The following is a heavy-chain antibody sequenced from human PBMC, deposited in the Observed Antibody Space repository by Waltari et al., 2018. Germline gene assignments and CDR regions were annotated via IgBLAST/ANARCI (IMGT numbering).Heavy chain of an antibody. V-gene: IGHV4-59*02. J-gene: IGHJ5*02. CDR3: ARYASPGSRWFDP. CDR2: IYFNAAP. CDR1: GASVTSLW. Sequence: VQLQESGSGLVKPAVTLSLTCTGSGASVTSLWWSWIRQPPGKGLEWIAYIYFNAAPFPNPAHSNQVSISMDTSKNQFALRLIYVTDADTALYYCARYASPGSRWFDPWGQGTLVTVSS.